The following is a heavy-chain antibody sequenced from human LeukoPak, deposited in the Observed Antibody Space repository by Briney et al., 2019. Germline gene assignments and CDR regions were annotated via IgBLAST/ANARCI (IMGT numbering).Heavy chain of an antibody. CDR3: ARDKALKQWLGINYYYYYGMDV. V-gene: IGHV1-69*04. Sequence: SVKVSCKASGGTFSSYAISWVRQAPGQGLEWMGRIIPILGIANYAQKFQGRVTITADKSTSTAYMELSSLRSEDTAVYYCARDKALKQWLGINYYYYYGMDVWGQGTTVTVSS. CDR1: GGTFSSYA. CDR2: IIPILGIA. D-gene: IGHD6-19*01. J-gene: IGHJ6*02.